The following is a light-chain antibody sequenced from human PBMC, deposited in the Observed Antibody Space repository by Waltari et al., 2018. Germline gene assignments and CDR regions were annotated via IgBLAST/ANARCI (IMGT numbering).Light chain of an antibody. J-gene: IGKJ1*01. CDR2: HAS. V-gene: IGKV3-20*01. Sequence: EIVLTQSPDTLSFSPGERATLTCRASQSISKYLAWYQQKPGQAPRLLVYHASSRSTGIPDRFAGSASGTDFSLTINRLEPEDFAVYYCQHYVSLPATFGQGTKLEIK. CDR1: QSISKY. CDR3: QHYVSLPAT.